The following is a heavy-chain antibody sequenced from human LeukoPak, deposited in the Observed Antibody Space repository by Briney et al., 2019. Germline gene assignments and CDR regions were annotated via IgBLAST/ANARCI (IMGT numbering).Heavy chain of an antibody. CDR2: IYSGGST. D-gene: IGHD1-26*01. Sequence: PGGSLRLSCAASGFTVSSNYMSWVRQAPGKGLEWVSVIYSGGSTYYADSVKGRFTISRDNSKNTLYLQMDSLRAEDTAVYYCARSGKGATADYWGQGTLVTVSS. V-gene: IGHV3-66*01. CDR1: GFTVSSNY. CDR3: ARSGKGATADY. J-gene: IGHJ4*02.